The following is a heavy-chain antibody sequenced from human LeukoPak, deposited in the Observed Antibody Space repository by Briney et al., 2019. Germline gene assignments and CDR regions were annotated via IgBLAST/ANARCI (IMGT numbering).Heavy chain of an antibody. V-gene: IGHV4-38-2*01. CDR3: ARHPRGTNWFDL. Sequence: IPSETLSLTCAVSGYPISIGYYWGRVRHPPGNGLDWIGTIYHSGSTYYNPSLKSRGTLSVDTSKNQFSLKLTSVTAADTAVYYCARHPRGTNWFDLWGQGTLVTVSS. J-gene: IGHJ5*02. CDR1: GYPISIGYY. CDR2: IYHSGST.